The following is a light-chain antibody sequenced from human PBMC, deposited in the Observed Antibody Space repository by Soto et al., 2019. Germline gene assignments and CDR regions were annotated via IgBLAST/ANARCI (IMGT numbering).Light chain of an antibody. CDR2: DAS. V-gene: IGKV1-27*01. Sequence: DIQMTQSPSSLSASVGDRVTITCRASQGISNFLAWYQQKPGKVPKLLIYDASTLQSGVPSRFSGSGSGTDFTLTINSLQPEDVATYYCQKYNSAPRAFGQGTKVEIK. CDR1: QGISNF. J-gene: IGKJ1*01. CDR3: QKYNSAPRA.